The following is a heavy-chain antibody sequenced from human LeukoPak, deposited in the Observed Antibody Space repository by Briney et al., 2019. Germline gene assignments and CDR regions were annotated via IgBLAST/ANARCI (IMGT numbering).Heavy chain of an antibody. J-gene: IGHJ4*02. D-gene: IGHD6-19*01. CDR3: AREYSSGWYLVGY. CDR2: INPSGGST. CDR1: GYTFTSYY. Sequence: GASVKVSCKASGYTFTSYYMHWVRQAPGQGLEWMGIINPSGGSTGYAQKFQGRVTMTRDMSTSTVYMELSSLRSEDTAVYYCAREYSSGWYLVGYWGQGTLVTVSS. V-gene: IGHV1-46*01.